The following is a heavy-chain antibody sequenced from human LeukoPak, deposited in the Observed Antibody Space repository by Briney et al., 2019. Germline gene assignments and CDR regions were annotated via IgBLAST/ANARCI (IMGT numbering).Heavy chain of an antibody. D-gene: IGHD5-18*01. CDR3: ARVGLDTAMVTGYWFDP. Sequence: SVKVSCKASGGTFSSYAISWVRQAPGQGLEWMGGIIPIFGTANYAQKFQGRVTITTDESTSTAYMELSSLRSEDTAVYYYARVGLDTAMVTGYWFDPWGQGTLVTVSS. V-gene: IGHV1-69*05. CDR2: IIPIFGTA. CDR1: GGTFSSYA. J-gene: IGHJ5*02.